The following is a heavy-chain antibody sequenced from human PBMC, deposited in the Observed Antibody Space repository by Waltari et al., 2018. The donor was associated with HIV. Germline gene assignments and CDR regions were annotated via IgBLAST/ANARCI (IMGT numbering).Heavy chain of an antibody. J-gene: IGHJ4*02. V-gene: IGHV1-18*01. D-gene: IGHD3-3*01. CDR1: GYTFTSYG. CDR3: ARVAQYQYDFWSGYRFDY. Sequence: QVQLVQSGAEVKKPGASVKVSCKAPGYTFTSYGISWVRQAPGQGLEWMGWISSYHGNTNYAQHLQGRVTLTTDTSTSTAYMELRSLRSDDTAVYFCARVAQYQYDFWSGYRFDYWGQGTLVTVSS. CDR2: ISSYHGNT.